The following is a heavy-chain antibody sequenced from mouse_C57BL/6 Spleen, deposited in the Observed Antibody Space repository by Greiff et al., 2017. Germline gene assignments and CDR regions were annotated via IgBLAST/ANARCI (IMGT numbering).Heavy chain of an antibody. CDR2: ISDGGSYT. CDR3: ARGDDGYY. Sequence: EVQVVESGGGLVKPGGFLKLSCAASGFTFSSYAMSWVRQTPEKRLEWVATISDGGSYTYYPDNVKGRFTISRDNAKNNLYLQMSHLKSEDTAMYYCARGDDGYYWGQGTTLTVSS. D-gene: IGHD2-3*01. V-gene: IGHV5-4*01. CDR1: GFTFSSYA. J-gene: IGHJ2*01.